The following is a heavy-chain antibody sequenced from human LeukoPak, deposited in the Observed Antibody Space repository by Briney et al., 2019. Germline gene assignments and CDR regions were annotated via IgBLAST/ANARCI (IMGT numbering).Heavy chain of an antibody. Sequence: PGGSLRLSCAASGFTVSSNYMSWVRQAPGKGLEWVSVIYSGGSTYYADSVKGRFTISRDNSKNTLYLQMNSLRAEDTAVYYCARGSSGPSVYYYYYYYMDVWGQGTTVTVSS. CDR1: GFTVSSNY. J-gene: IGHJ6*03. CDR2: IYSGGST. V-gene: IGHV3-53*01. D-gene: IGHD3-22*01. CDR3: ARGSSGPSVYYYYYYYMDV.